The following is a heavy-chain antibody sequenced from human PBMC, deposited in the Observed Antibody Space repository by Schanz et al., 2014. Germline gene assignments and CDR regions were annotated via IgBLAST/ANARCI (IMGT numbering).Heavy chain of an antibody. CDR3: AKGQLLSYYFDY. Sequence: QVRLVESGGGVVQPGGSLRLSCAASGFTFSTTGMHWVRQAPGKGLVWVTYIRYDGINKYYADSVKGRFTVSRDNAKSTLYLQMNSLRAEDTAVYYCAKGQLLSYYFDYWGQGTLVTVSS. V-gene: IGHV3-30*02. CDR1: GFTFSTTG. D-gene: IGHD2-21*01. J-gene: IGHJ4*02. CDR2: IRYDGINK.